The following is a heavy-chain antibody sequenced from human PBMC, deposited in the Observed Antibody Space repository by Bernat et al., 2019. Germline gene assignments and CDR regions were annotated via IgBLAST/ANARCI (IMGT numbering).Heavy chain of an antibody. D-gene: IGHD3-22*01. CDR3: AREAPYYYDSSGCIDY. CDR2: ISSSSSYI. Sequence: EVQLVESGGGLVKPGGSLRLSCAASGFTFSDYIMNWVRQAPGKGLEWVSSISSSSSYIYYADSVRGRFTISRDNAKNSLYLQMNSLRAEDTAVYYCAREAPYYYDSSGCIDYWGQGTLVTVSS. V-gene: IGHV3-21*01. J-gene: IGHJ4*02. CDR1: GFTFSDYI.